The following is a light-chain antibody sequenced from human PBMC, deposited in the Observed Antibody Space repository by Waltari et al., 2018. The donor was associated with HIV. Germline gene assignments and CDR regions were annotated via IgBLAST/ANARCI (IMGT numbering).Light chain of an antibody. CDR1: QRISSTY. V-gene: IGKV3-20*01. CDR2: GTS. Sequence: ELVLTQSPGTLSLSPGERATLSCRASQRISSTYVAWFQQKPGQAPRLLMYGTSTRATGIPDRFSGSGSGTDFTLTISRLEPEDFAVYYWQQYDNAPITFGQGTRLEIK. J-gene: IGKJ5*01. CDR3: QQYDNAPIT.